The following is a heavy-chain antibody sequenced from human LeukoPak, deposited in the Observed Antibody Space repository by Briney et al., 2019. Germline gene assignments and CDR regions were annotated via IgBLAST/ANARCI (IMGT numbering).Heavy chain of an antibody. CDR1: GFTFSSYS. CDR3: ARAVMTTVTAFDI. D-gene: IGHD4-17*01. V-gene: IGHV3-21*01. Sequence: GGSLRLSCAASGFTFSSYSMNWVRQAPGKGLEWVSSISSSSSYIYYADSVKGRFTISRDNAKNSLYLQMNSLRAEDTAVYYCARAVMTTVTAFDIWGQGTMVTVSS. J-gene: IGHJ3*02. CDR2: ISSSSSYI.